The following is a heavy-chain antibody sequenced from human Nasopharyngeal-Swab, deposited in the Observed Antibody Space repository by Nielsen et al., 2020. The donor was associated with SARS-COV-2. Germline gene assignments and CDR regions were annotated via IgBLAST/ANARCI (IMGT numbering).Heavy chain of an antibody. D-gene: IGHD3-3*01. CDR3: ARGGLDYDFWSAYFMDA. Sequence: WIRQPPGKGLEWVSVIYSGGSTYYADSVKGRFTISRDNAKNSLYLQMNSLRAEDTAVYYCARGGLDYDFWSAYFMDAWGQGTTVTVSS. J-gene: IGHJ6*02. V-gene: IGHV3-53*01. CDR2: IYSGGST.